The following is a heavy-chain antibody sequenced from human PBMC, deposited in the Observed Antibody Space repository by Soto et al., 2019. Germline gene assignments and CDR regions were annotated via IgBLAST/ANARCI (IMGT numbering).Heavy chain of an antibody. CDR1: GFTFSNYA. CDR2: LTGSGDSA. D-gene: IGHD3-3*02. Sequence: PGGSLRLSCAASGFTFSNYAMSWVRQAPGKGLEWVSTLTGSGDSAYYADSVKGRFTISRDNSKNMLYLQMNSLRADDTAVYYCAKHALHLYYYRMDVWGQGTTVTVSS. CDR3: AKHALHLYYYRMDV. V-gene: IGHV3-23*01. J-gene: IGHJ6*02.